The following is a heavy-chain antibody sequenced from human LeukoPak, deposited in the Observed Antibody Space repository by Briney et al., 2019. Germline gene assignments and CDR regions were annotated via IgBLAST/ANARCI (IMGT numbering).Heavy chain of an antibody. CDR1: GYTFTRCG. CDR2: INPYNGDI. Sequence: GASVKVSCKASGYTFTRCGLCWVRQAPGQGLEWMGCINPYNGDIKYTQKVQGRVTMTTDTSASTAYMELRSLRSDDTAVYYCARDDYGGNSGLFDYWGQGTQVTVSS. CDR3: ARDDYGGNSGLFDY. V-gene: IGHV1-18*01. J-gene: IGHJ4*02. D-gene: IGHD4-23*01.